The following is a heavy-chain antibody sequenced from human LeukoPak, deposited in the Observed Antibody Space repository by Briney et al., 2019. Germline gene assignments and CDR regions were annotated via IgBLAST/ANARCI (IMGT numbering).Heavy chain of an antibody. V-gene: IGHV3-20*04. CDR3: ARVVYGDPGYYFDY. CDR2: INWTGDYK. Sequence: GGSLRLSCVASGFTFDDYGMSWVRQLPGKGLEWVSGINWTGDYKGCADSVKGRFIISRDNARNSLFLQMNSLRGEGTAFYYCARVVYGDPGYYFDYWGQGTLVTASS. D-gene: IGHD4-17*01. CDR1: GFTFDDYG. J-gene: IGHJ4*02.